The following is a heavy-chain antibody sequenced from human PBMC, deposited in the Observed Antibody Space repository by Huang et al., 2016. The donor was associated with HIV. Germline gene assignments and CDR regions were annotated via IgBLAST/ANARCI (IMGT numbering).Heavy chain of an antibody. CDR2: IYYRGTT. CDR1: GGSIRSDNYY. J-gene: IGHJ4*02. Sequence: QLQLQESGPGLVKPSESLSLTCTVSGGSIRSDNYYWGWIRQPPGKGLDWIGSIYYRGTTYHNPSPKRRVTITVDTSKNHFSLRMRSVTAADTAVYYCARLPGSITMIRGVITDPYWGQGTLVTVSS. D-gene: IGHD3-10*01. CDR3: ARLPGSITMIRGVITDPY. V-gene: IGHV4-39*02.